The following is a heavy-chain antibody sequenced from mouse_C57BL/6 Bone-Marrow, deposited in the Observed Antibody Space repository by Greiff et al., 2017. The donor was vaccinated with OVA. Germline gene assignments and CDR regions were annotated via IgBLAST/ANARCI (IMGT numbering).Heavy chain of an antibody. D-gene: IGHD2-5*01. CDR3: ARPSYYSNYVGTWFAY. CDR2: ISDGGSYT. J-gene: IGHJ3*01. Sequence: DVMLVESGEGLVKPGGSLKLSCAASGFTFSSYAMSWVRQTPEKRLEWVATISDGGSYTYYPDNVKGRFTISRDNAKNNLYLQMSHLKSEDTAMYYCARPSYYSNYVGTWFAYWGQGTLVTVSA. CDR1: GFTFSSYA. V-gene: IGHV5-4*03.